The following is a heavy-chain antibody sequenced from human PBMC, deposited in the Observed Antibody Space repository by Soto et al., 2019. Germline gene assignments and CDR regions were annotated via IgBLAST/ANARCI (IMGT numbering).Heavy chain of an antibody. CDR2: IYWDDDK. D-gene: IGHD3-16*01. Sequence: QITLKESGPTLVKPTQTLTLTCTFSGFSLSTSGVGVGWIRQPPGKALEWLALIYWDDDKRYSPSLKSRLTITKDTSKNHVVLTKTNMDPVDTATYYWAHIVIPFGGVNPWGQGTQVTVSS. CDR1: GFSLSTSGVG. V-gene: IGHV2-5*02. CDR3: AHIVIPFGGVNP. J-gene: IGHJ4*02.